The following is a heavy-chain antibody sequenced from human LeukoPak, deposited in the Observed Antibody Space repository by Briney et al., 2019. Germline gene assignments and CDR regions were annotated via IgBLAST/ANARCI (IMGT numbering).Heavy chain of an antibody. CDR2: INPNSGNT. CDR1: GYTFTGYY. D-gene: IGHD5-24*01. V-gene: IGHV1-2*02. Sequence: ASVKVSCKASGYTFTGYYMHWVRQAPGQGLEWMGWINPNSGNTHYAQKFQGRVTMTRDTPISTAYMELSRLRSDDTAVYYCAREAREVGYNWFDPWGQGTLVTVSS. CDR3: AREAREVGYNWFDP. J-gene: IGHJ5*02.